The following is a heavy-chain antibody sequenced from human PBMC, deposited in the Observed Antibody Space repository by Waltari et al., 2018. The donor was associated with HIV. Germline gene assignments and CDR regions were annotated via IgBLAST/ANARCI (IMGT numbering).Heavy chain of an antibody. D-gene: IGHD1-26*01. J-gene: IGHJ5*02. CDR3: ARGEGGYTYGYNWLDL. Sequence: QVQVLASGGCLVQPGWSRSRSCAASAFSLSPCGMHWVRQAPGKGLEWVALIWYDGSKKYYGDSVKGRFTIFSDKSKNTVFLQMTRLRVEDMATYYCARGEGGYTYGYNWLDLWGQGTVVTVSS. CDR1: AFSLSPCG. V-gene: IGHV3-33*01. CDR2: IWYDGSKK.